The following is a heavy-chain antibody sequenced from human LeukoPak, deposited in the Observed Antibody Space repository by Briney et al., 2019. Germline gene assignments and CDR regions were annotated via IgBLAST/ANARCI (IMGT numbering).Heavy chain of an antibody. CDR1: GFTFSSYG. J-gene: IGHJ3*02. CDR2: IWYDGSNK. V-gene: IGHV3-33*01. Sequence: PGGSLRLSCAASGFTFSSYGMHWVRHAPGKGREGVAVIWYDGSNKYYADSVKGRFTISRDNSKNTLYLQMNSLRAEDTAVYYCARDISWYSSSHGAFDIWGQGTMVTVSS. D-gene: IGHD6-13*01. CDR3: ARDISWYSSSHGAFDI.